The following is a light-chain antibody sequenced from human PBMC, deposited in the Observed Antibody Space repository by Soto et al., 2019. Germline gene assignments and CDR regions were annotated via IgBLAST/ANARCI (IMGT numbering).Light chain of an antibody. CDR1: QGISSY. J-gene: IGKJ3*01. CDR2: AAS. Sequence: AIRMTQSPSSLSASTGDRVTITCRASQGISSYLAWYQQKPGKAPKLLIYAASTLQSGVPSRFSGSGSGTDFTLTISCLQSEDFATYYCQHNYNPPPSLGPGTKVDIK. CDR3: QHNYNPPPS. V-gene: IGKV1-8*01.